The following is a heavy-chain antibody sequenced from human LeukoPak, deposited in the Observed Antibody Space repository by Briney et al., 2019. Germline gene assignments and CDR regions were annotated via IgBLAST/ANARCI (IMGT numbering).Heavy chain of an antibody. CDR2: ISYDGSNK. CDR3: AKEDYYDSSGYYLPFTLWD. CDR1: GFTFSSYG. V-gene: IGHV3-30*18. Sequence: GRSLRLSCAASGFTFSSYGMHWVRQAPGKGLEWVAVISYDGSNKYYADSVKGRFTISRDNSKNTLYLQMNSLRAEDTAVYYCAKEDYYDSSGYYLPFTLWDWGQGILVTVSS. J-gene: IGHJ4*02. D-gene: IGHD3-22*01.